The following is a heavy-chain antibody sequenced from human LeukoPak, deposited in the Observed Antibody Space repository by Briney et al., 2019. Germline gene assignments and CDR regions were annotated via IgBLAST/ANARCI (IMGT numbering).Heavy chain of an antibody. J-gene: IGHJ3*02. Sequence: ASVKVSCKASGGTFSSYAISWVRQATGQGLEWMGWMNPNSGHTGSAQKFQGRVTMTRDTSISTAYMELSSLRSEDTAVYYCARPRGGSGYTDAFDIWGQGTMVTVSS. CDR1: GGTFSSYA. CDR3: ARPRGGSGYTDAFDI. D-gene: IGHD3-22*01. V-gene: IGHV1-8*02. CDR2: MNPNSGHT.